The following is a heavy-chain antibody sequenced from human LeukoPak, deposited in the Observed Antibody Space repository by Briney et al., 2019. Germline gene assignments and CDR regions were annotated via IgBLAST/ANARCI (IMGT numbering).Heavy chain of an antibody. J-gene: IGHJ5*02. Sequence: KSSETLSLTCTVSGGSISSSSYYWGWIRQPPGKGLEWIGSIYYRGSAYYNPSLKSRVSISVDTSKNQFSLKLSPVTAADTAVYYCAREGYYDILTGYYLSWLDPWGQGTLVTVSS. V-gene: IGHV4-39*07. CDR2: IYYRGSA. D-gene: IGHD3-9*01. CDR1: GGSISSSSYY. CDR3: AREGYYDILTGYYLSWLDP.